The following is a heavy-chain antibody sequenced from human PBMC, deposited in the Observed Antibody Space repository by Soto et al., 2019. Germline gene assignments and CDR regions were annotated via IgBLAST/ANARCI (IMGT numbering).Heavy chain of an antibody. V-gene: IGHV1-2*04. CDR1: LYTFTVYY. D-gene: IGHD2-2*01. CDR2: INPSSGGT. J-gene: IGHJ6*01. Sequence: ASLKXSCKGSLYTFTVYYIHCFRHAPEQGLEWMVWINPSSGGTNYAQKFQGWVKMTRDTSIRTAYMEVSRLSSEDTALYYCARQSVPGSRLYGMEVRGRRTT. CDR3: ARQSVPGSRLYGMEV.